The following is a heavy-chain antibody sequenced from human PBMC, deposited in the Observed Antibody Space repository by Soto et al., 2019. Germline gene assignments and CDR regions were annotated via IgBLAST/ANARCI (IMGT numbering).Heavy chain of an antibody. D-gene: IGHD3-10*01. CDR1: GDSITRGGYY. CDR3: ARVELVITRGALDY. CDR2: IYYRGST. J-gene: IGHJ4*02. V-gene: IGHV4-31*03. Sequence: TLSLTCNVSGDSITRGGYYWSWVRQHPGKGLEWLGYIYYRGSTYYNPSLKSRVHISVDTSKKHFSLRLSSVTAADTAVYYCARVELVITRGALDYWGQGTLVTVSS.